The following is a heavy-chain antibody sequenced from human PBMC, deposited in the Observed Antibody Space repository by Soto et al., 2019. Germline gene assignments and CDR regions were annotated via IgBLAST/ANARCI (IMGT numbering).Heavy chain of an antibody. CDR3: ARDLRGAGYFDY. V-gene: IGHV4-39*02. CDR1: GGSISSSSYY. J-gene: IGHJ4*02. CDR2: IYYSGST. Sequence: QLQLQESGPGLVKPSETLSLTCTVSGGSISSSSYYWGWIHQPPGKGLEWIGSIYYSGSTYYNPSLKSRVTISVDTSKNQFSLKLSSVTAADTAVYYCARDLRGAGYFDYWGQGTLVTVSS. D-gene: IGHD1-26*01.